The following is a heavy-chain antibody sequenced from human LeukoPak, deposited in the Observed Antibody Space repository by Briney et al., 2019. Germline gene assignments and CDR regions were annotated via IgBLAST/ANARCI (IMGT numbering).Heavy chain of an antibody. V-gene: IGHV4-34*01. CDR1: GFTFSSYS. Sequence: PGGSLRLSCAASGFTFSSYSMNWIRQPPGKGLEWIGEINHSGSTNYNPSLKSRVTISVDTSKNQFSLKLSSVTAADTAVYYCASPSIAARGYFQHWGQGTLVTVSS. CDR3: ASPSIAARGYFQH. CDR2: INHSGST. J-gene: IGHJ1*01. D-gene: IGHD6-13*01.